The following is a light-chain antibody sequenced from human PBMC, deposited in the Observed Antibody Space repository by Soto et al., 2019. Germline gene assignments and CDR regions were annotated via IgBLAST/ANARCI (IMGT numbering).Light chain of an antibody. CDR2: QVS. J-gene: IGLJ3*02. V-gene: IGLV2-14*01. CDR1: SSDVGGYNY. Sequence: QSVLTQPASVSGSPGQSITISCTGTSSDVGGYNYVSWYQHYPGKAPKLLIYQVSNRPSGVSSRFSGSKSGNTASLTFSGLQAEDEADYYCSSYTSSNTWVFGGGTKLTVL. CDR3: SSYTSSNTWV.